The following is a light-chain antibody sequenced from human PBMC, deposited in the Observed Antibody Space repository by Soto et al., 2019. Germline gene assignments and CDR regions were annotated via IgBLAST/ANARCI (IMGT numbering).Light chain of an antibody. CDR1: QSVSNS. V-gene: IGKV3-11*01. Sequence: EIVLTQSPATLSLSPGERVTLSCRASQSVSNSLAWYQQKPGHPPRLLIYDVSNRATGIPARFSGSGSRTDFTLTITRLEPEDFAVYFCHQRYNWPRVTFGQGTQLEIK. CDR3: HQRYNWPRVT. J-gene: IGKJ5*01. CDR2: DVS.